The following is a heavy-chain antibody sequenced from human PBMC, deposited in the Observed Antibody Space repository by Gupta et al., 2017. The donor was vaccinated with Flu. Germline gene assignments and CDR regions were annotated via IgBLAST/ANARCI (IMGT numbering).Heavy chain of an antibody. CDR2: IIPIFGTA. V-gene: IGHV1-69*06. J-gene: IGHJ6*03. CDR3: ARDHCSSTSCYRSDYMDV. D-gene: IGHD2-2*01. Sequence: QGLEWMGGIIPIFGTANYAQKFQGRVTITADKSTSTAYMELSSLRSEDTAVYYCARDHCSSTSCYRSDYMDVWGKGTTVTVSS.